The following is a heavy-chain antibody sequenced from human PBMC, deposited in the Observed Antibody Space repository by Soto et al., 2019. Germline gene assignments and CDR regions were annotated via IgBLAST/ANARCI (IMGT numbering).Heavy chain of an antibody. V-gene: IGHV3-48*01. D-gene: IGHD4-17*01. CDR2: ISSSGSTI. CDR3: ARIDYGDYGYFDF. J-gene: IGHJ2*01. CDR1: GFTFSTYS. Sequence: EVQLVESGGGLVRPGGSLRLSCAASGFTFSTYSMNWVRQAPGKGLEWISYISSSGSTIYYADSVKGRFTISRDNAKNSLYLQMNSVSAEDTAVYYCARIDYGDYGYFDFWGRGTLVTVSS.